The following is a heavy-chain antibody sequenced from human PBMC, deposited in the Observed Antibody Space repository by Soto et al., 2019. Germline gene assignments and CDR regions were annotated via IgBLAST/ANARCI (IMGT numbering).Heavy chain of an antibody. CDR3: ARDRGYCSGGSCYDAIDS. CDR1: GGSFSGYY. CDR2: INHSGST. J-gene: IGHJ3*02. V-gene: IGHV4-34*01. Sequence: SETLSLTCAVYGGSFSGYYWSWIRQPPGKGLEWIGEINHSGSTNYNPSLKSRVTISVDTSKNQFSLKLSSVTAADTAVYYCARDRGYCSGGSCYDAIDSRGQGTRVTVSS. D-gene: IGHD2-15*01.